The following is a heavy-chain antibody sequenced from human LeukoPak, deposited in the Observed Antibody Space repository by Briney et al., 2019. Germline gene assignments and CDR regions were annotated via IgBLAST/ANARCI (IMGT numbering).Heavy chain of an antibody. CDR1: GYTFTGYD. V-gene: IGHV1-2*02. Sequence: ASVKVSCKASGYTFTGYDMHWVRQAPGQGLEWMGWINPNSGGTNYAQKFQGRVTMTRDTSISTAYMELSRLRSDDTAVYYCARGGSGRDYYYYMDVWGKGTTVTVSS. D-gene: IGHD3-10*01. CDR2: INPNSGGT. CDR3: ARGGSGRDYYYYMDV. J-gene: IGHJ6*03.